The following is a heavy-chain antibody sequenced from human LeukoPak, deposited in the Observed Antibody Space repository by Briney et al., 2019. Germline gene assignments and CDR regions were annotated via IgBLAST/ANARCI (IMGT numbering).Heavy chain of an antibody. CDR2: ISYDGSNK. Sequence: QTGGSLRLSCAASGFTFSSYAMHWVRQAPGRGLEWVAVISYDGSNKYYADSVKGRFTITRDNSKNTLYLQMNSLRAEDTAVYYCARDYFYGLDVWGQGTTVTVSS. CDR1: GFTFSSYA. J-gene: IGHJ6*02. CDR3: ARDYFYGLDV. V-gene: IGHV3-30-3*01.